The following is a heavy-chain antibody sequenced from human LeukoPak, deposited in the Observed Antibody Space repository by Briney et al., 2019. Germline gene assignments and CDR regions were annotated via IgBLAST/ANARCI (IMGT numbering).Heavy chain of an antibody. CDR2: ISAYNGNT. D-gene: IGHD5-12*01. J-gene: IGHJ4*02. CDR3: AREESGYELQVDY. V-gene: IGHV1-18*04. Sequence: ASVKVSCKASGYTFTSYGISWVRQAPGQGLEWMGWISAYNGNTNYAQKLQGRVTMTTDTSTSTAYVELRSLRSDDTAVYYCAREESGYELQVDYWGQGTLVTVSS. CDR1: GYTFTSYG.